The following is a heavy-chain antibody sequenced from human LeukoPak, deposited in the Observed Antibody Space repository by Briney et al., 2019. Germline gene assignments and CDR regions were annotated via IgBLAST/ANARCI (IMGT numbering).Heavy chain of an antibody. V-gene: IGHV3-33*01. CDR3: AATILTGHNWFDP. J-gene: IGHJ5*02. CDR2: IWYDGTNK. D-gene: IGHD3-9*01. CDR1: GLTFSSYG. Sequence: GGSLRLSCAASGLTFSSYGMHWVRQAPGKGLEWVAVIWYDGTNKYYADSVKGRFTISRDNSKNTLYLQMNSLRAEDTAEYYCAATILTGHNWFDPWGQGTLVTVSS.